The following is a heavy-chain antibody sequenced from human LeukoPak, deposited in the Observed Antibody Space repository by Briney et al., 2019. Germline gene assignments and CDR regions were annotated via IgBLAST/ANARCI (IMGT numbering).Heavy chain of an antibody. J-gene: IGHJ4*02. V-gene: IGHV1-69*04. Sequence: ASVKVSCKASGGTFSSDALSWVRQAPGQGLEWMGRIIPIFGIANYAQNFQGRVTITADKSTSTVYMEPSSLRSEDTAVYYCARAGSYDSSDYYHEDSWGQGTLVTVSS. CDR1: GGTFSSDA. CDR3: ARAGSYDSSDYYHEDS. D-gene: IGHD3-22*01. CDR2: IIPIFGIA.